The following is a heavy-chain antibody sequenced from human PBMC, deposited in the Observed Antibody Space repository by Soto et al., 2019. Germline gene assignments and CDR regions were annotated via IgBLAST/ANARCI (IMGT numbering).Heavy chain of an antibody. Sequence: EVQLVESGGGLVQPGTSLRLSCAASGFTFDDYAMHWFRQAPGKGLEWVSGISWNSGSIVYADSGNGRFTISRDNAKNSLYLQMNSLRAEYTALYYCAKEYYDYIWWSYRQYYFSYWGEGTLVTVST. D-gene: IGHD3-16*02. CDR3: AKEYYDYIWWSYRQYYFSY. J-gene: IGHJ4*02. V-gene: IGHV3-9*01. CDR1: GFTFDDYA. CDR2: ISWNSGSI.